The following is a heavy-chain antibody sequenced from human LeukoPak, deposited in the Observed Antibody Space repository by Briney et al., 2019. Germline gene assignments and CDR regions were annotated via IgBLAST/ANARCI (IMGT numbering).Heavy chain of an antibody. CDR2: IRSDGTKK. Sequence: GGSLRLSCATSGSTFSRHGLHWVRQAPGKGLEWVAFIRSDGTKKDYAESLKGRLIISRDNSKNTLYLQMNSLRTEDTAVYFCASRTSDSNWGPFDYWGQETLVTVSS. V-gene: IGHV3-30*02. CDR1: GSTFSRHG. J-gene: IGHJ4*02. D-gene: IGHD2-8*02. CDR3: ASRTSDSNWGPFDY.